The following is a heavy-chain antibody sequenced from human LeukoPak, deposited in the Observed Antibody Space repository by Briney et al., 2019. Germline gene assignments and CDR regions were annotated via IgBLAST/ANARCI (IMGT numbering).Heavy chain of an antibody. CDR3: ARDSGITGTNWFDP. D-gene: IGHD1-7*01. J-gene: IGHJ5*02. CDR2: ISAYNGNT. CDR1: GYTFTSYG. V-gene: IGHV1-18*01. Sequence: ASVKVSCKASGYTFTSYGISWVRQAPGQGLEWMGWISAYNGNTNYAQKLQSRVTMTTDTSTSTAYMELRSLRSDDTAVYYCARDSGITGTNWFDPWGQGTLVTVSS.